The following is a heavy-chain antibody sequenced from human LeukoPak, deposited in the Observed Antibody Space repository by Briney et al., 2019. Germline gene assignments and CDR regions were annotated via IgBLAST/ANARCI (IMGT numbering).Heavy chain of an antibody. CDR2: IYYSGST. J-gene: IGHJ2*01. CDR3: ARVYYSSSYDYWYFDL. D-gene: IGHD6-13*01. V-gene: IGHV4-59*01. Sequence: MSSETLSLTCTVSGGSINSYYWSWIRQPPGKGLEWIGYIYYSGSTNYNPSLKSRVTISVDTSKNQFSLRLSSVTAADTAVYYCARVYYSSSYDYWYFDLWGRGTLVTVSS. CDR1: GGSINSYY.